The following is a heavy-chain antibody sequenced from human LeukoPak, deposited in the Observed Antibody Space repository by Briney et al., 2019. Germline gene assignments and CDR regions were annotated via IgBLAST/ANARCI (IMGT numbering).Heavy chain of an antibody. Sequence: SETLSLTCTVSGGSISSYYWSWIRQPPGKGLEWIGYIYYSGSTNYNPSLKSRVTISVDTSKNQFSLKLSPVTAADTAVYYCARVRAQIAASPYFDYWGQGTLVTVSS. CDR1: GGSISSYY. J-gene: IGHJ4*02. V-gene: IGHV4-59*01. D-gene: IGHD6-25*01. CDR2: IYYSGST. CDR3: ARVRAQIAASPYFDY.